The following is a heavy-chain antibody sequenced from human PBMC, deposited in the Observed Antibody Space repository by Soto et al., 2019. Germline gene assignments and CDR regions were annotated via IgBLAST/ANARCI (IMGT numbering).Heavy chain of an antibody. D-gene: IGHD3-3*01. Sequence: EVQLVESGGGLVKPGGSLRLSCAASGFTFSNAWMNWVRQAPGKGLEWVGRIKSKTDGGTTDYAAPVKGRFTISRDDSRNTLYLQMNSLKTEDTAVYYCGVVFIPYYYYYGMDVWGQGTTVTVSS. CDR2: IKSKTDGGTT. CDR3: GVVFIPYYYYYGMDV. CDR1: GFTFSNAW. J-gene: IGHJ6*02. V-gene: IGHV3-15*07.